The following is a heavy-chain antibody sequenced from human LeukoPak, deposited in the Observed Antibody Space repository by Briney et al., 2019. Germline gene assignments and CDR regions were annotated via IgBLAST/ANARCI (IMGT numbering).Heavy chain of an antibody. D-gene: IGHD6-13*01. CDR3: AKEARLAAAGTNWFDP. CDR1: GLTFSGYG. V-gene: IGHV3-30*02. CDR2: IRYDGSNK. Sequence: GGSLRLSCAASGAASGLTFSGYGMHWVHQAPGKGLEWVAFIRYDGSNKYYADSVKGRFTISRDNSKNTLYLQMNSLRAEDTAVYYCAKEARLAAAGTNWFDPWGQGTLVTVSS. J-gene: IGHJ5*02.